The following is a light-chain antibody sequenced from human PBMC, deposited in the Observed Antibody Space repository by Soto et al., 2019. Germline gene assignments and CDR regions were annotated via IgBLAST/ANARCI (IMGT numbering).Light chain of an antibody. CDR3: QYLNGVPTIT. CDR2: GGY. Sequence: DIHLTQSPSILSASVGDRVTLTCRASQDVSDFLAWYQHAPGKATNLLIYGGYTLQSGVPSRFSGSGSGTEFSLTITGLQPEDFATYYCQYLNGVPTITFGQRTRLEIK. CDR1: QDVSDF. V-gene: IGKV1-9*01. J-gene: IGKJ5*01.